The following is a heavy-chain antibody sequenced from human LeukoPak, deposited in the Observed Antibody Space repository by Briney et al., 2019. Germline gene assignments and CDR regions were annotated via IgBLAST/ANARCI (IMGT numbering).Heavy chain of an antibody. CDR3: AHLPNGHDDYGDYRLAYYFDY. Sequence: ASVKVSCKASGYTFTGYHMHWVRQAPGQGLEWMGWINPNRGGTNYAQKFQGRVTITADESTSTAYMELSSLRSEDTAVYYCAHLPNGHDDYGDYRLAYYFDYWGQGTLVTVSS. J-gene: IGHJ4*02. D-gene: IGHD4-17*01. CDR1: GYTFTGYH. V-gene: IGHV1-2*02. CDR2: INPNRGGT.